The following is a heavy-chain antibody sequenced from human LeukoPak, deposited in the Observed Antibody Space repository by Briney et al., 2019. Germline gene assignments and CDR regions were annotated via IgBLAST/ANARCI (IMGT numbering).Heavy chain of an antibody. CDR1: GYTFTSYG. CDR3: ARNKITGTTYSYFDY. CDR2: INPSGGST. V-gene: IGHV1-46*01. J-gene: IGHJ4*02. Sequence: ASVKVSCKASGYTFTSYGISWVRQAPGQGLEWMGIINPSGGSTSYAQKFQGRVTMTRDTSTSTVYMELSSLRSEDTAVYYCARNKITGTTYSYFDYWGQGTLVTVSS. D-gene: IGHD1-7*01.